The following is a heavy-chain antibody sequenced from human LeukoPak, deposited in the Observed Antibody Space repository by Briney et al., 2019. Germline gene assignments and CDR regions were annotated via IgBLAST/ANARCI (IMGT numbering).Heavy chain of an antibody. CDR1: GFTFSSYA. CDR3: AKGGTGYCSSTSCLYYFDY. CDR2: IGGSGDST. J-gene: IGHJ4*02. V-gene: IGHV3-23*01. D-gene: IGHD2-2*01. Sequence: GGSLRLSCAASGFTFSSYAMSWVRQAPGKGLEWVSTIGGSGDSTYYADSVKGRFTISRDNSKNTLHLQMNSLRVEDTAVYYCAKGGTGYCSSTSCLYYFDYWGQGTLVTVSS.